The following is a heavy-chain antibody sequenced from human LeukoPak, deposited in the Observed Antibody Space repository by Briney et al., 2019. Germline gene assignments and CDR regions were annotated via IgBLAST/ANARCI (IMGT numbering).Heavy chain of an antibody. D-gene: IGHD3-10*01. V-gene: IGHV1-69*04. J-gene: IGHJ4*02. Sequence: GASVKVSCKASGGTFSSYASSWVRQAPGQGLEWMGRIIPILGIANYAQKFQGRVTITADKSTSTAYMELSSLRSEDTAVYYCAREQNDGSGSSVRGWGQGTLVTVSS. CDR3: AREQNDGSGSSVRG. CDR1: GGTFSSYA. CDR2: IIPILGIA.